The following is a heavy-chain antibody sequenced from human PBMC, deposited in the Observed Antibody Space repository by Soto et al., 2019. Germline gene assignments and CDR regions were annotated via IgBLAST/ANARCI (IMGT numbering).Heavy chain of an antibody. CDR3: AGDMGLKRAGTLRYYGMDV. Sequence: EVQLVESGGGLMQPGGSLRLSCAASRFTFSSYGMNWVRQAPGKGLEWVSYISSSSTTIYYAESVKGRFTISRDNAKNSLYLQLTILRVENTAVYYCAGDMGLKRAGTLRYYGMDVWGQGSTVTVSS. V-gene: IGHV3-48*01. CDR2: ISSSSTTI. CDR1: RFTFSSYG. J-gene: IGHJ6*02. D-gene: IGHD6-19*01.